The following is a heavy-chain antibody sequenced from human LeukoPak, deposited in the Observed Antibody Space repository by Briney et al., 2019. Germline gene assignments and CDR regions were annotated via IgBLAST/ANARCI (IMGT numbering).Heavy chain of an antibody. J-gene: IGHJ3*02. CDR2: IYTSGST. Sequence: PSETLSLTCTVSGGSISSGSYYWSWIRQPAGKGLEWIGRIYTSGSTNYNPSLKSRVTISVDTSKNQFSLKLSSVTAADTPMYYCARAVGFFCSSTSCPPPPAAFDIWGQGTMVTVSS. CDR3: ARAVGFFCSSTSCPPPPAAFDI. CDR1: GGSISSGSYY. V-gene: IGHV4-61*02. D-gene: IGHD2-2*01.